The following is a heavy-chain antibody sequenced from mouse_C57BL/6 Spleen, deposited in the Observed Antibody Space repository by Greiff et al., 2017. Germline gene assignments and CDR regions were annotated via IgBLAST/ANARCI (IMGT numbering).Heavy chain of an antibody. CDR2: FHPYNDDT. J-gene: IGHJ4*01. CDR3: ARGRLRYYAMDY. Sequence: VKLMESGAELVKPGASVKMSCKASGYTFTTYPIEWMKQNHGKSLEWIGNFHPYNDDTKYNEKFKGKATLTVEKSSSTVYLELSRLTSDDSAVYYCARGRLRYYAMDYWGQGTSVTVSS. D-gene: IGHD2-2*01. CDR1: GYTFTTYP. V-gene: IGHV1-47*01.